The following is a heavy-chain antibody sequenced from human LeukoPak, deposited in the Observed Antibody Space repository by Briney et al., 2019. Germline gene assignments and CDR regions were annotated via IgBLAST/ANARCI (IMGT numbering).Heavy chain of an antibody. CDR2: IKSKTDGGTT. Sequence: PGGSLRLSCAASGFTFSNAWMSWVRQAPGKGLEWVGRIKSKTDGGTTDYAAPVKGRFTISRDDSKNTLYLQMNSLKTEDTAVYYCTTPPGWYQLSIPNWFDPWGQGTLVTVSS. J-gene: IGHJ5*02. CDR1: GFTFSNAW. V-gene: IGHV3-15*01. D-gene: IGHD2-2*01. CDR3: TTPPGWYQLSIPNWFDP.